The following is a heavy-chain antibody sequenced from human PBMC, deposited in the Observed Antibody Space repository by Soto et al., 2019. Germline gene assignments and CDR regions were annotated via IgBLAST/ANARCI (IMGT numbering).Heavy chain of an antibody. J-gene: IGHJ4*02. D-gene: IGHD4-4*01. CDR1: GGSFSGYY. CDR3: ARGADDYSNYEWTPNPRQIYYFDY. CDR2: INHSGST. Sequence: PSETLSLTCAVYGGSFSGYYWSWIRQPPGKGLEWIGEINHSGSTNYNPSLKSRVTISVDTSKNQFSLKLSSVTAADTAVYYCARGADDYSNYEWTPNPRQIYYFDYWGQGTLVTVSS. V-gene: IGHV4-34*01.